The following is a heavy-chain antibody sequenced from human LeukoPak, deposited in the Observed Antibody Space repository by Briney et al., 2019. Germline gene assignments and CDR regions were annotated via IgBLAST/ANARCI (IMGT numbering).Heavy chain of an antibody. D-gene: IGHD2-2*01. Sequence: GGSLRLSCAASGFTFSSYWMSWIRQAPGKGLEWVSYISSSGSTIYYADSVKGRFTISRDNAKNSLYLQMNSLRAEDTAVYYCARSEFGYDNYFDYWGQGTLVTVSS. CDR2: ISSSGSTI. CDR3: ARSEFGYDNYFDY. CDR1: GFTFSSYW. J-gene: IGHJ4*02. V-gene: IGHV3-11*01.